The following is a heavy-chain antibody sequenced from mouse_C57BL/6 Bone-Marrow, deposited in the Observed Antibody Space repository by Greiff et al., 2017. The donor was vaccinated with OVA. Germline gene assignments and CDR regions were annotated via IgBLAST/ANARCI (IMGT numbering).Heavy chain of an antibody. CDR3: ARGDYYGSSSMDY. J-gene: IGHJ4*01. CDR1: GYTFTSYW. CDR2: INPSNGGT. Sequence: QVQLQQSGAELVKPGASVKLSCKASGYTFTSYWMHWVKQRPGQGLEWIGNINPSNGGTNYNEKFKSKATLTVDKSSSTAYMQLSSLTSEDSAVYYCARGDYYGSSSMDYWGQGTSVTVSS. V-gene: IGHV1-53*01. D-gene: IGHD1-1*01.